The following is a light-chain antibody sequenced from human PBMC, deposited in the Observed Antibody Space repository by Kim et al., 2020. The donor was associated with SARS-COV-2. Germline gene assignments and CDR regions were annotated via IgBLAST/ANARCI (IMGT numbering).Light chain of an antibody. J-gene: IGLJ3*02. CDR2: DNN. V-gene: IGLV1-40*01. CDR3: QSYDISLSTWV. CDR1: SSNIGSGYD. Sequence: SVLTQSSSVSGAPGQRVTIACTGSSSNIGSGYDVHWYQQLPGSAPKLLISDNNNRPSGVPDRFSGSKSGNSASLAITGLQAEDEADYYCQSYDISLSTWVFGGGTKLTVL.